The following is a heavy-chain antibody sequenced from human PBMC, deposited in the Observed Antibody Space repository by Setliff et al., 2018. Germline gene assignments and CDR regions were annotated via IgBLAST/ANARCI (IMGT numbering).Heavy chain of an antibody. CDR2: ISVYNGDT. J-gene: IGHJ4*02. D-gene: IGHD5-18*01. V-gene: IGHV1-18*01. Sequence: ASVKVSCKASGYTFRNYAFAWVRQAPGQGLEWVGWISVYNGDTNYAQKFQGRVTLTTDTSTSTAYMELRSLTSDDSAFYYCARAPSVELVTIRTNSWFTYWGQGTLVAVS. CDR3: ARAPSVELVTIRTNSWFTY. CDR1: GYTFRNYA.